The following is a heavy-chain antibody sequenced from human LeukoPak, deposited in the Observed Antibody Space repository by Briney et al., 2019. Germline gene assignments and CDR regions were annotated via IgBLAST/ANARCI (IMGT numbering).Heavy chain of an antibody. J-gene: IGHJ4*02. CDR3: ARDMNDYVWGSSSDY. CDR2: ISSSSSYI. CDR1: GFTLSSYS. Sequence: GGSLRLSRAASGFTLSSYSMTWVRQAPGKGLEWVSSISSSSSYIYYAASVKGRFTTSRDNAKNSLYLQMNSLRAEDTAVYYCARDMNDYVWGSSSDYWGQGTLVTVSS. D-gene: IGHD3-16*01. V-gene: IGHV3-21*04.